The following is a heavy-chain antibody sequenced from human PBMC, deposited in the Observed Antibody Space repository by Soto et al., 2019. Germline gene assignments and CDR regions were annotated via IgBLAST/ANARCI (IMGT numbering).Heavy chain of an antibody. D-gene: IGHD1-1*01. CDR1: GFTFSSYG. J-gene: IGHJ4*02. V-gene: IGHV3-33*01. CDR2: IWYDGSNK. CDR3: ARDRGTPWGRDLDY. Sequence: GGSLRLSCAASGFTFSSYGMHWVRQAPGKGLEWVAVIWYDGSNKYYADSVKGRFTISRDNSKNTLYLQMKSLRAEATAVYYCARDRGTPWGRDLDYWGQGTLVTVSS.